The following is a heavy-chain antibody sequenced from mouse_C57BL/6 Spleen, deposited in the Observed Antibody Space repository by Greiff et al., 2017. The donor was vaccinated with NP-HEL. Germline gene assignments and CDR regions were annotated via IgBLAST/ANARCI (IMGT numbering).Heavy chain of an antibody. Sequence: EVKLMESGGGLVQPGGSLSLSCAASGFTFTDYYMSWVRQPPGKALEWLGFIRNKANGYTTEYSASVKGRFTISRDNSQSILYLQMNALRAEDSATYYCASLYYYGSSYGYAMDYWGQGTSVTVSS. CDR3: ASLYYYGSSYGYAMDY. D-gene: IGHD1-1*01. V-gene: IGHV7-3*01. CDR1: GFTFTDYY. J-gene: IGHJ4*01. CDR2: IRNKANGYTT.